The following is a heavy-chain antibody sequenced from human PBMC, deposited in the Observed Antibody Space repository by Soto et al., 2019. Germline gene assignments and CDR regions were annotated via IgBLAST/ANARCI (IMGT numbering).Heavy chain of an antibody. J-gene: IGHJ4*02. Sequence: GGSLRLSCAASGFTFSSYAMSWVRQAPGKGLEWVSAISGSGGSTYYADSVKGRFTISRDNSKNTLYLQMNSLRAEDTAVYYCANLITSIRGPTPRDYWGQGTLVTVSS. CDR2: ISGSGGST. CDR1: GFTFSSYA. CDR3: ANLITSIRGPTPRDY. V-gene: IGHV3-23*01. D-gene: IGHD3-16*01.